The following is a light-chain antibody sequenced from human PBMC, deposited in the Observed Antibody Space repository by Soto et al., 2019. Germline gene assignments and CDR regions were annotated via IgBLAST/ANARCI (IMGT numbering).Light chain of an antibody. CDR1: SSDVGGYNY. CDR3: SSYTTSNTRQIV. V-gene: IGLV2-14*03. J-gene: IGLJ1*01. Sequence: QXALTQPASVSGSPGQSITISCPGTSSDVGGYNYVSWYQHHPGKAPQLIIYDVTNRPSGVSNPFSGSKSGNTASLTTSGLQPEDEADYYCSSYTTSNTRQIVFGTGTKVTVL. CDR2: DVT.